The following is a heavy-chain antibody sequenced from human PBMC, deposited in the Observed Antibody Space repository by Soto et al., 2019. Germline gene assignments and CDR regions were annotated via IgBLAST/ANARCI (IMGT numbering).Heavy chain of an antibody. V-gene: IGHV4-59*08. D-gene: IGHD1-26*01. J-gene: IGHJ4*02. CDR2: IYYSGST. CDR1: GGSISGYY. CDR3: ARQSGATTYFDY. Sequence: QVQLQESGPGLVKPSETLSLTCTVSGGSISGYYWSWIRQPPGKGLEWIGYIYYSGSTNYNPSLKSRVTISVDTSKNQFSLKLSSVTAADTAVYYCARQSGATTYFDYWGQGTLVTVSS.